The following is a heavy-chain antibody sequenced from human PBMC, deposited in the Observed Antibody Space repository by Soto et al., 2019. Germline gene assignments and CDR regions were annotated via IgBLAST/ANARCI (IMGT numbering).Heavy chain of an antibody. J-gene: IGHJ6*02. CDR1: GGSISSYY. Sequence: KPSETLSLTCTVSGGSISSYYWSWIRQPPGKGLEWIGYIYYSGSTNYNPSLKSRVTISVDTSKNQFSLKLSSVTAADTAVYYCARDQGYGKNYYYGMDVWGQGTTVTVSS. D-gene: IGHD5-18*01. CDR2: IYYSGST. CDR3: ARDQGYGKNYYYGMDV. V-gene: IGHV4-59*01.